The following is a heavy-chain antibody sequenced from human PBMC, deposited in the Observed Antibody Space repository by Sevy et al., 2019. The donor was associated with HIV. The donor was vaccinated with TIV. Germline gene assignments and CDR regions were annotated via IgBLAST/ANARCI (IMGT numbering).Heavy chain of an antibody. CDR3: ARGQLPKDYNWFDP. D-gene: IGHD2-2*01. Sequence: ASLKVSCKGSGYTFTFYGISWVRQAPGQGLEWIGWIDTNNGNTKYGLKFQDRVTMTTDTSTSTAYLEVRSLRPDDTALYFCARGQLPKDYNWFDPWGQGTQVTVSS. V-gene: IGHV1-18*04. J-gene: IGHJ5*02. CDR1: GYTFTFYG. CDR2: IDTNNGNT.